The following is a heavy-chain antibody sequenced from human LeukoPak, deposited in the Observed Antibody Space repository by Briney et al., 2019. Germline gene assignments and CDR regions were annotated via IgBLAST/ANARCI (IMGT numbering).Heavy chain of an antibody. CDR1: GFIFNTYV. CDR3: AKDGGSDPDSFDI. D-gene: IGHD2-15*01. V-gene: IGHV3-30*02. CDR2: IRYDGSNK. Sequence: GGSLRLSCAASGFIFNTYVMHWVRQAPGKGLEWLAFIRYDGSNKNYADSVKGRFTISRDNTKNSLYLQMNSLRAEDTAVYYCAKDGGSDPDSFDIWGQGTKVTVSS. J-gene: IGHJ3*02.